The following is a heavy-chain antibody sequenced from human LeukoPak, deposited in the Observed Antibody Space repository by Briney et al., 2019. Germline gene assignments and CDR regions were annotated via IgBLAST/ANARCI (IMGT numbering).Heavy chain of an antibody. V-gene: IGHV4-59*01. D-gene: IGHD6-13*01. CDR2: ISNSGIT. CDR3: ARSGGYSSSWSL. J-gene: IGHJ4*02. Sequence: SETLSLTCTVSGGSISTYYWNWIRQPPGKGLEWIGYISNSGITTYNPSLKSRVTISVDSSKSQFSLKLNSVTAADTAVYYCARSGGYSSSWSLWGQGTLVTVSS. CDR1: GGSISTYY.